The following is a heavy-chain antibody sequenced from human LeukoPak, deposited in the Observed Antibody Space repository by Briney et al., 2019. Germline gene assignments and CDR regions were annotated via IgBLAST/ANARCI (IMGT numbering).Heavy chain of an antibody. CDR1: GGSFSGYY. J-gene: IGHJ4*02. CDR3: ARERPWLRLALDY. D-gene: IGHD5-12*01. CDR2: INHSGST. V-gene: IGHV4-34*01. Sequence: SETLSLTCAVYGGSFSGYYWRWIRQPPGRGLGWIGEINHSGSTNYNPSLKSRVTISVDTSKNQFSLKLSSVTAADTAVYYCARERPWLRLALDYWGQGTLVTVSS.